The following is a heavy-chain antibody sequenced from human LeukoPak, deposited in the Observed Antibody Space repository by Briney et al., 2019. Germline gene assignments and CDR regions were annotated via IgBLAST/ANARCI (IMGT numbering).Heavy chain of an antibody. V-gene: IGHV1-69*13. CDR2: IIPIFGTA. Sequence: SVRVSCKASGGTFSSYAISWVRQAPGQGLEWMGGIIPIFGTANYAQKFQGRVTITADESTSTAYMELSSLRSEDTAVYYCASSGGDILTDDYWGQGTLVTVSS. CDR3: ASSGGDILTDDY. J-gene: IGHJ4*02. D-gene: IGHD3-9*01. CDR1: GGTFSSYA.